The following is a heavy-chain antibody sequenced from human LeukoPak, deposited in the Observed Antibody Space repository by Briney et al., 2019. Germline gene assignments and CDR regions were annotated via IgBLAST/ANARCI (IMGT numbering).Heavy chain of an antibody. Sequence: GGSLRLSCAASGFTVSSNYMSWVRQAPGKGLEWVSVIYSGGSTYYADSVKGRFTISRDNSKNTLYLQMNSLRAEDTAVYYCARVDYYDSSYVDYWGQGTLVTVSS. D-gene: IGHD3-22*01. CDR2: IYSGGST. CDR3: ARVDYYDSSYVDY. J-gene: IGHJ4*02. V-gene: IGHV3-66*01. CDR1: GFTVSSNY.